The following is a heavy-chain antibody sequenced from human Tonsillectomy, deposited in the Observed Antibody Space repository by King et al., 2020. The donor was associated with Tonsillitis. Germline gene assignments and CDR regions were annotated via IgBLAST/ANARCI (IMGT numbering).Heavy chain of an antibody. Sequence: VQLVETGGGLVQPGGSLRLSCAASGFTFNNYWMHWVRQAPGKGLVWVSRINSDGTTTFYADSAKGRFTISRDNAKNTVYLQMNSLRVEDTAVYYCATDLHGGRNLKVYWGQGPLVTVSA. CDR1: GFTFNNYW. D-gene: IGHD1-26*01. V-gene: IGHV3-74*01. CDR2: INSDGTTT. J-gene: IGHJ4*02. CDR3: ATDLHGGRNLKVY.